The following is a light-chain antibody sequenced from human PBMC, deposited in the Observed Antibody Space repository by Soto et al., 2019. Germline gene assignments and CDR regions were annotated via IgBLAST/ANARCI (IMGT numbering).Light chain of an antibody. Sequence: EIVLTQSPCTLSSSQGERATLSCRASQAVRSSYLAWHQQKPGQAPKLLIYATSSRATGIPDRFSGSGSGTDFTLTISRLEHEDFALYYCQQYDTSPLTFGGGTKVDIK. V-gene: IGKV3-20*01. CDR1: QAVRSSY. CDR3: QQYDTSPLT. CDR2: ATS. J-gene: IGKJ4*01.